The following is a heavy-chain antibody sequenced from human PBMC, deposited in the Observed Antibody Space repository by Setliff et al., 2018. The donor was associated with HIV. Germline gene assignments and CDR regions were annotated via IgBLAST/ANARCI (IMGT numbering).Heavy chain of an antibody. Sequence: GGSLRLSCAASGLTVSRNYMTWVRQAPGKGLEWVSIIYSGSSTYYADSVKGRFTISRDKSKNTLYLQMNSLRAEDTAVYYCARQAHPRGYYGSAGLFDYWGQGTPVTVSS. CDR3: ARQAHPRGYYGSAGLFDY. CDR2: IYSGSST. CDR1: GLTVSRNY. V-gene: IGHV3-66*04. J-gene: IGHJ4*02. D-gene: IGHD3-22*01.